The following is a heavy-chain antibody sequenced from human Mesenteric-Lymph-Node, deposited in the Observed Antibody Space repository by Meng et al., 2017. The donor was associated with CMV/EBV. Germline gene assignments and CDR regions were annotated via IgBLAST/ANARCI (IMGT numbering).Heavy chain of an antibody. Sequence: SETLSLTCTVSGGSISSSSYYWGWIRQPPGKGLEWIGSIYYSGSTYYNPSLKSRVTISVDTSKNLFSLKLSSVTAADTAVYYCATGPQKYCSSTSCYYNYYYGMDVWGQGTTVTVSS. J-gene: IGHJ6*02. V-gene: IGHV4-39*01. CDR1: GGSISSSSYY. D-gene: IGHD2-2*01. CDR3: ATGPQKYCSSTSCYYNYYYGMDV. CDR2: IYYSGST.